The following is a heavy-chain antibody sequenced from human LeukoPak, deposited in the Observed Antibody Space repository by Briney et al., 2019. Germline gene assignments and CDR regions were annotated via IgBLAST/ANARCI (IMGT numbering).Heavy chain of an antibody. J-gene: IGHJ4*02. D-gene: IGHD4-17*01. CDR3: ARGGGDYHAGPYCFDY. V-gene: IGHV4-34*01. CDR2: INHSGST. CDR1: GGSFSGYY. Sequence: SETLSLTCAVYGGSFSGYYWSWIRQPPGKGLVWIGEINHSGSTNYNPSLKSRVTISVDTSKNQFSLKLSSVTAADTAVYYCARGGGDYHAGPYCFDYWGQGTLVTVSS.